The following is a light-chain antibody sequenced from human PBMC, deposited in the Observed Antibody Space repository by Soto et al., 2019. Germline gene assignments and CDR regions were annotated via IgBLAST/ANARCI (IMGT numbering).Light chain of an antibody. J-gene: IGKJ1*01. Sequence: EIVLTQPPGTLSLSPGERATPSCRASQGVSSSYLAWYQQKPGQAPRLLIYGASSRATGIPDRFSGGGSGTDFTLTISRLEPEDFAVYYRQQYGTSPQTFGQGTKVDI. CDR1: QGVSSSY. V-gene: IGKV3-20*01. CDR3: QQYGTSPQT. CDR2: GAS.